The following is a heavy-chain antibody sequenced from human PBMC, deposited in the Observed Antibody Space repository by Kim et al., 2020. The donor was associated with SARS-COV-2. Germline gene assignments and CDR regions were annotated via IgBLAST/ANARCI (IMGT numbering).Heavy chain of an antibody. Sequence: YANSGKGRFTSSRDNAKNSLYLQMNSLRAEDTAVYYCARGVMATTGTFDYWGPGTLVTVSS. V-gene: IGHV3-21*01. J-gene: IGHJ4*02. D-gene: IGHD2-21*01. CDR3: ARGVMATTGTFDY.